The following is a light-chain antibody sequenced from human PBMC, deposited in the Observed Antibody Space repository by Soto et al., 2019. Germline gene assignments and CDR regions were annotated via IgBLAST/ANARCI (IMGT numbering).Light chain of an antibody. J-gene: IGKJ4*01. V-gene: IGKV3-20*01. CDR1: QSVSSSY. CDR3: QQYDSSPLI. CDR2: AAS. Sequence: EVVLTQSPGTLSLSPGERATLSCRASQSVSSSYLAWYQQKPGQAPRLLIYAASSRATGIPDRFSGSGSGTDFTLTISRLEPEDFAVYYCQQYDSSPLIFGGGTKVEIK.